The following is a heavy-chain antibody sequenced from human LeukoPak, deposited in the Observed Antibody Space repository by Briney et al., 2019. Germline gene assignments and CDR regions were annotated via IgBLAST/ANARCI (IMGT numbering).Heavy chain of an antibody. Sequence: PGGSLRLSCAASGFTFSSYAMSWVRQAPGKGLEWVSAISGSDLRTYYADSVKGRFTISRDNSKNTLYLQMNGLRAEDTAVYFCAKDRTYAFDYWGQGTLVTVSS. D-gene: IGHD1-14*01. CDR3: AKDRTYAFDY. CDR1: GFTFSSYA. CDR2: ISGSDLRT. V-gene: IGHV3-23*01. J-gene: IGHJ4*02.